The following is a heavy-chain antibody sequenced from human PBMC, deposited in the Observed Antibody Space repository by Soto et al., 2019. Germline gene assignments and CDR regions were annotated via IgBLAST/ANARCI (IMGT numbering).Heavy chain of an antibody. D-gene: IGHD3-3*01. CDR2: ISLSSANI. J-gene: IGHJ1*01. CDR1: GFSLYNYA. V-gene: IGHV3-48*01. CDR3: VRDPSRVNECAHYVEL. Sequence: EVQLVESGGGLVQPGGALRLSCAASGFSLYNYAMDWVRQAPGQGLEWVSYISLSSANIHYADSVRGRFTVSRDNAKNTLYLQMNSLRAEDTAVYYCVRDPSRVNECAHYVELWGHGTLVTVSS.